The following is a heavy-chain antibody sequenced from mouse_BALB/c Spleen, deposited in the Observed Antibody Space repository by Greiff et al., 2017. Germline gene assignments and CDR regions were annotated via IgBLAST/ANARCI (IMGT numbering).Heavy chain of an antibody. CDR2: INPGSGGT. CDR1: GYAFTNYL. D-gene: IGHD2-1*01. V-gene: IGHV1-54*01. Sequence: QVQLKESGAELVRPGTSVKVSCKASGYAFTNYLIEWVKQRPGQGLEWIGVINPGSGGTNYNEKFKGKATLTADKSSSTAYMQLSSLTSDDSAVYFCAGGNYVAWFAYWGQGTLVTVSA. J-gene: IGHJ3*01. CDR3: AGGNYVAWFAY.